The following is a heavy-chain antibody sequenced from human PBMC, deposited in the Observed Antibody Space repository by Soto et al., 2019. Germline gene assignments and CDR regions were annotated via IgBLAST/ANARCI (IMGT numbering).Heavy chain of an antibody. J-gene: IGHJ6*02. CDR3: ARHPSSSSPSRGGGGYYYYGMDV. V-gene: IGHV5-10-1*01. Sequence: GESLKISCKGSGYSLTSYWISWVRQMPGKGLEWMGRIDPSDSYTNFSPSFQGHVTISADKSISTAYLQGSSLKASDTAIYYCARHPSSSSPSRGGGGYYYYGMDVWGQGTTVTVSS. CDR2: IDPSDSYT. CDR1: GYSLTSYW. D-gene: IGHD6-6*01.